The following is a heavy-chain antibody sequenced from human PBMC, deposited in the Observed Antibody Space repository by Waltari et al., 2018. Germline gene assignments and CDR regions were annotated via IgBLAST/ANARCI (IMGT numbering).Heavy chain of an antibody. Sequence: EVQLVESGGGLVQPGGSLRLSCAASGFTFSSQWMSWVRQAPGKGLEWVANINQDGSEKYYVDSVKGRFTISRDNAKNSLYLQMNSLRAEDTAVYYCARHSGWAFDYWGQGTLVTVSS. CDR3: ARHSGWAFDY. V-gene: IGHV3-7*01. CDR1: GFTFSSQW. D-gene: IGHD6-19*01. CDR2: INQDGSEK. J-gene: IGHJ4*02.